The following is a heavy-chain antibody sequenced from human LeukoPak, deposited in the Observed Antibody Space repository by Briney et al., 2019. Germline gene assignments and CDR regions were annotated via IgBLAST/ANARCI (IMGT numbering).Heavy chain of an antibody. Sequence: GGSLRLSCAASGFTFSSYGMHWVRQAPGKGLEWVAFIRYDGSNKYYADSVKGRFTISRDNSKNTLYLQMNSLRAEDTAVYYCAKETGEEVRYMDVWGKGTTVTVSS. J-gene: IGHJ6*03. CDR3: AKETGEEVRYMDV. CDR2: IRYDGSNK. CDR1: GFTFSSYG. D-gene: IGHD3-10*01. V-gene: IGHV3-30*02.